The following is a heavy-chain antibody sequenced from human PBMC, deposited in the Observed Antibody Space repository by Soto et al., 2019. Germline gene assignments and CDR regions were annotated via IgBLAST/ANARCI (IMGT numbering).Heavy chain of an antibody. D-gene: IGHD2-2*01. CDR2: ISGSGSMT. CDR1: GFTFSNAG. J-gene: IGHJ4*02. Sequence: EVQLLESGGGVEQPGGSLRLSCAASGFTFSNAGINWVRQGPGKGLEWVSGISGSGSMTYYADSVKGRFTISRDNSKNTLYLQMSSLRAEDTAVYYCAIMSQLLESDWGQGTLVTVST. CDR3: AIMSQLLESD. V-gene: IGHV3-23*01.